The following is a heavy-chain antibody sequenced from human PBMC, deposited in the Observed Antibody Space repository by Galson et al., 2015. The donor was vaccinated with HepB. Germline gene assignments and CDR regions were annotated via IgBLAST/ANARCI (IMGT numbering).Heavy chain of an antibody. CDR1: GFTFRTYT. D-gene: IGHD3-10*01. V-gene: IGHV3-21*01. J-gene: IGHJ4*02. CDR3: ARAETRIGSGSYYGYYFDY. CDR2: ISSSSNYI. Sequence: SLRLSCAASGFTFRTYTMNWVRQAPGKGLEWVSFISSSSNYIYYADSVKGRFTISRDNSKNTLYLQMNSLRAEDTAVYYCARAETRIGSGSYYGYYFDYWGQGTLVTVSS.